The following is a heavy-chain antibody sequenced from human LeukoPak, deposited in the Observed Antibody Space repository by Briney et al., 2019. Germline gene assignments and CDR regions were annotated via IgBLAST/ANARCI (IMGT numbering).Heavy chain of an antibody. Sequence: GGSLRLSCAASGFTFSSYSMNWVRQAPGKGLEWVSSISSSSSYIYYADSVKGRFTISRDNAKNSLYLQMNSLRAEDTAAYYCARSAPRSNIDYWGQGTLVTVSS. J-gene: IGHJ4*02. D-gene: IGHD6-6*01. CDR2: ISSSSSYI. CDR3: ARSAPRSNIDY. CDR1: GFTFSSYS. V-gene: IGHV3-21*01.